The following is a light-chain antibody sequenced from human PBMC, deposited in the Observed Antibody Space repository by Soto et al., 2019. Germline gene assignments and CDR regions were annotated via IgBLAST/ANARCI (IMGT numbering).Light chain of an antibody. V-gene: IGKV2-24*01. J-gene: IGKJ2*02. Sequence: DIVLTQTRLSSPVTLGQPASISCRSSQSLVHIDGNIYFNWLQQRTGQPPRLLIYKISYRFPGGPSGFRGSGAGTDFTLKISRVEAEDVADYYCMQATQSCTFGQGTRLEIK. CDR2: KIS. CDR3: MQATQSCT. CDR1: QSLVHIDGNIY.